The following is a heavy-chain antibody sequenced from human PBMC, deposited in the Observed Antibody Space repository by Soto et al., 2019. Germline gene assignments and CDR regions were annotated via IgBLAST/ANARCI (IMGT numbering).Heavy chain of an antibody. Sequence: GSVRLSCAASGSTFSSSAMTWVRQAPGKGLEWVSAISGSGSVTYYRSSVRGRFTISRDNSRNTLYLQMNNLRAEDTAVYYCSRNASGRQGSTLDIWGQGTLVTVSS. CDR1: GSTFSSSA. V-gene: IGHV3-23*01. CDR3: SRNASGRQGSTLDI. J-gene: IGHJ3*02. CDR2: ISGSGSVT. D-gene: IGHD3-10*01.